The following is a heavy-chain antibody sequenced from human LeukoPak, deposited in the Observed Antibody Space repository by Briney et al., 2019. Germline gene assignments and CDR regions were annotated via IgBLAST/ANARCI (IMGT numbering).Heavy chain of an antibody. CDR2: ISSSGSIT. CDR3: AKGQQYTKAYFDS. J-gene: IGHJ4*02. V-gene: IGHV3-48*03. Sequence: GGSLRLSCAASGFIFSSYEMKWVRQAPGKGLEGVSYISSSGSITYYADSVKGRFTISRDNSKSTLYLQMNSLRAEDTAVYFCAKGQQYTKAYFDSWGQGALVTVSS. D-gene: IGHD6-13*01. CDR1: GFIFSSYE.